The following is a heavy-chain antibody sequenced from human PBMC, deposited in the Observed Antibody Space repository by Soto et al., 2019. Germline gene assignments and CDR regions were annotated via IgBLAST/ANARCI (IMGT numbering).Heavy chain of an antibody. CDR1: GFSLSNVRMG. CDR2: IFSTDEK. J-gene: IGHJ4*02. CDR3: ARMAYDSSGYLLYFDN. V-gene: IGHV2-26*01. D-gene: IGHD3-22*01. Sequence: QVTLKESGPVLVKPTETLTLTCTVSGFSLSNVRMGLSWIRQPPGKALEWLAHIFSTDEKSYRTSLKRRLTISKDSSKSQVVLTMTNMDPVDTATYYCARMAYDSSGYLLYFDNWGQGTLVTVSS.